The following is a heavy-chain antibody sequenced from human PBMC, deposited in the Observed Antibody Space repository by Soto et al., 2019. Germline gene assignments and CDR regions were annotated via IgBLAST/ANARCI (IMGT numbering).Heavy chain of an antibody. Sequence: GASVKVSCKASGGTFSSYAISWVRQAPGQGLEWMGGIIPIFGTANYAQKFQGRVTITADESTSTAYMELSSLRSEDTAVYYCAREGFGYSGYDPLDYWGQGTLVTAPQ. CDR3: AREGFGYSGYDPLDY. D-gene: IGHD5-12*01. CDR2: IIPIFGTA. V-gene: IGHV1-69*13. J-gene: IGHJ4*02. CDR1: GGTFSSYA.